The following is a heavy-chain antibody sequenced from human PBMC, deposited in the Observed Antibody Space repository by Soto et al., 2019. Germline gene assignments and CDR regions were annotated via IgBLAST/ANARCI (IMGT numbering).Heavy chain of an antibody. CDR1: GFTFSSYG. D-gene: IGHD2-21*02. CDR2: ISYDGSNK. V-gene: IGHV3-30*18. CDR3: AKAMVVVTAISGGGGFDK. Sequence: GGSRRRSWAASGFTFSSYGMHGVRQAPGKGLEWVAVISYDGSNKYCADSVKGRFTISRDNSKNTLYLQMNSLRAEDTAVYYCAKAMVVVTAISGGGGFDKWGQGTLVTVSS. J-gene: IGHJ3*02.